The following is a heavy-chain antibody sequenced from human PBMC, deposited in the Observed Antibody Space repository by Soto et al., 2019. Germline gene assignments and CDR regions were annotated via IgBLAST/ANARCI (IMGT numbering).Heavy chain of an antibody. CDR2: IYYSGST. D-gene: IGHD3-3*01. J-gene: IGHJ5*02. Sequence: SETLSLTCTVSGGSISSGGYYWSWIRQHPEKGLEWIGYIYYSGSTYYNPSLKSRVTISVDTSKNQFSLKLSSVTAADTAVYYCARGGNAYYDFWSGYYQYNWFDPWGQGTLVTVSS. CDR3: ARGGNAYYDFWSGYYQYNWFDP. V-gene: IGHV4-31*03. CDR1: GGSISSGGYY.